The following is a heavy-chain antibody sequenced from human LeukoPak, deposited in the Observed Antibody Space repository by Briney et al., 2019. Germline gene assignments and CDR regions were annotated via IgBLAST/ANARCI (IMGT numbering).Heavy chain of an antibody. CDR3: ARLERIIMIQWGAFDN. D-gene: IGHD3-22*01. J-gene: IGHJ3*02. CDR2: IYYSGST. Sequence: PSETLSLTCTVSGDSLSSYYWSWIRQPPGKGLEWIGYIYYSGSTNYSPSLKSRVTISVDTSKNQFSLKLSSVTAADTAVYYCARLERIIMIQWGAFDNWGQGTVVTVSS. V-gene: IGHV4-59*08. CDR1: GDSLSSYY.